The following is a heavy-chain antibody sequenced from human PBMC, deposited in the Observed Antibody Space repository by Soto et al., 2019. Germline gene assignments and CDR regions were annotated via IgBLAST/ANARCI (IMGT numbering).Heavy chain of an antibody. CDR2: IWYDGSNK. Sequence: VGSLRLSCAASGFTFSSYGMHWVRQAPGKGLAWAAVIWYDGSNKYYADSVKGRFTISRDNSKNTLYLQMNSLRAEDTAVYYCARDHRYCSSTSRPCPYCMDVWGQGTTVTVSS. J-gene: IGHJ6*02. CDR3: ARDHRYCSSTSRPCPYCMDV. V-gene: IGHV3-33*01. CDR1: GFTFSSYG. D-gene: IGHD2-2*01.